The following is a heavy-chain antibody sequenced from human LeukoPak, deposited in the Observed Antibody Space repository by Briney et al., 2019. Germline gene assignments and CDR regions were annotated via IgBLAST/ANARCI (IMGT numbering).Heavy chain of an antibody. D-gene: IGHD6-6*01. CDR3: ARDSGYSSSSSDAFDI. CDR1: GYTFTSYY. V-gene: IGHV1-46*01. CDR2: INPSGGST. J-gene: IGHJ3*02. Sequence: ASVKVSCKASGYTFTSYYMYWVRQAPGQGLEWMGIINPSGGSTSYAQKFQGRVTMTRDTSTSTVYMELSSLRSGDTAVYYCARDSGYSSSSSDAFDIWGQGTMVTVSS.